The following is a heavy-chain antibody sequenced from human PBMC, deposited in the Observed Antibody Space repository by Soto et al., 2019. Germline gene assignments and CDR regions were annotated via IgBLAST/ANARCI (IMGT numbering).Heavy chain of an antibody. J-gene: IGHJ6*02. V-gene: IGHV1-69*01. CDR1: GGIFNNSA. Sequence: HVQLVQSGAEVRKPGSSVKVSCKASGGIFNNSAISWARQAPGQGLEWMGGIIPIDGTANFAQNFQGRITMTADDSTNTAYMELSSLRSEDTAVYFCAGGPAASYTWSHSYHYYGMDVWGQGTTVTVSS. CDR3: AGGPAASYTWSHSYHYYGMDV. CDR2: IIPIDGTA. D-gene: IGHD3-16*01.